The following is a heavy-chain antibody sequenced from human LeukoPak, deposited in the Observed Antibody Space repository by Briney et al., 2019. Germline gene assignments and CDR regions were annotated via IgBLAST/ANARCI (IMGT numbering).Heavy chain of an antibody. D-gene: IGHD3-3*01. CDR3: ARVLYDFWSGSSYYFDY. CDR1: GGSFSGYY. J-gene: IGHJ4*02. Sequence: SETLSLTCAVYGGSFSGYYWSWIRQPPGKGLEWIGEINHSGSTNYNPSLKSRVTISVDTSKNQFSLKLSSVTAADTAVYYCARVLYDFWSGSSYYFDYWGQGTPVTVSS. CDR2: INHSGST. V-gene: IGHV4-34*01.